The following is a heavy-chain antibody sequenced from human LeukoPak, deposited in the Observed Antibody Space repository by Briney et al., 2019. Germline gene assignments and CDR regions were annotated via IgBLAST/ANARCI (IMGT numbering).Heavy chain of an antibody. D-gene: IGHD1-26*01. V-gene: IGHV3-49*03. J-gene: IGHJ4*02. Sequence: GGSLRLSCTASGFTFGDYAMSWFRQAPGKGLEWVGFIRSKAYGGTTEYVASVKGRFTISRDDSKSIAYLQMNSLKTEDTAVYYCTRASMSSSYLKWDADYWGQGTLVTVSS. CDR3: TRASMSSSYLKWDADY. CDR2: IRSKAYGGTT. CDR1: GFTFGDYA.